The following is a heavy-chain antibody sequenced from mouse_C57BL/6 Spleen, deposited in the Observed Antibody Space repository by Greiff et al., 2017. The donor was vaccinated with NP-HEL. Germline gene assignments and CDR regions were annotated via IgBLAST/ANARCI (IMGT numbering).Heavy chain of an antibody. CDR2: ISDGGSYT. CDR3: ARDGALITTVVYFDY. CDR1: GFTFSSYA. J-gene: IGHJ2*01. V-gene: IGHV5-4*01. Sequence: DVMLVESGGGLVKPGGSLKLSCAASGFTFSSYAMSWVRQTPEKRLEWVATISDGGSYTYYPDNVKGRFTISRDNAKNNLYLQMSHLKSEDTAMYYCARDGALITTVVYFDYWGQGTTLTVSS. D-gene: IGHD1-1*01.